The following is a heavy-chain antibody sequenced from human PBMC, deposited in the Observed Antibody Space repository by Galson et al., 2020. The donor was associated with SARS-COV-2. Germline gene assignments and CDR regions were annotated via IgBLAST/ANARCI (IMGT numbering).Heavy chain of an antibody. CDR3: ARDATSSGGFTWFDP. CDR2: IYNTGST. CDR1: GGSISSTSYL. D-gene: IGHD6-19*01. J-gene: IGHJ5*02. Sequence: SETLSLTCSVSGGSISSTSYLWGWIRQPPGKGLEWIGSIYNTGSTHYNPSLESRATISVDTSKNHFSLKLSSVTAADTAVYYCARDATSSGGFTWFDPWGRGPLVTVSS. V-gene: IGHV4-39*07.